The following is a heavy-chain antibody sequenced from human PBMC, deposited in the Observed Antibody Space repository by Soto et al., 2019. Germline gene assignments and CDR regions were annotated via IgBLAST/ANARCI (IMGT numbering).Heavy chain of an antibody. J-gene: IGHJ4*02. CDR3: ARDLNLGLAAG. CDR1: GYTFTSYG. Sequence: QVQLVQSGAEVKKPGASVKVSCKASGYTFTSYGISWVRQDPGQGLEWMGWISAYNGNTKYAQKFQGRVTMTTDTYTSTAYMELRSIRYDDTAVYYCARDLNLGLAAGWGQGTLVTVSS. CDR2: ISAYNGNT. V-gene: IGHV1-18*01. D-gene: IGHD6-13*01.